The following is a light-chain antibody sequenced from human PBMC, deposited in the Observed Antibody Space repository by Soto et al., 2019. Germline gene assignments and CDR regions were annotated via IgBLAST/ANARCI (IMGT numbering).Light chain of an antibody. CDR3: GAWDSSLRAWV. CDR2: DKT. CDR1: SSNIGNNF. J-gene: IGLJ3*02. V-gene: IGLV1-51*01. Sequence: QSVLTQAPSVPAAPGQNVTISCSGRSSNIGNNFVSWFQQLPGTAPKLLIYDKTKRPSGIPERFSGSKSGTSATLAITGLQTGDEADYYCGAWDSSLRAWVFGGGTKLTVL.